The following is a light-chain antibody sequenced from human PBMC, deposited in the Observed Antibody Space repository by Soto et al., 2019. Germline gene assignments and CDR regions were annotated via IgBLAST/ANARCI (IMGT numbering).Light chain of an antibody. J-gene: IGKJ4*01. V-gene: IGKV1-8*01. Sequence: AIRMTQSPSSLSASPGDRVTITCRASQDISSYLAWYQQKLGKAPNLLIYVASTLQSGVPSRFSGSGSGTDFTLTISRLQSEDFATYYCQQYYEFPLTFGGGTKVQIK. CDR3: QQYYEFPLT. CDR1: QDISSY. CDR2: VAS.